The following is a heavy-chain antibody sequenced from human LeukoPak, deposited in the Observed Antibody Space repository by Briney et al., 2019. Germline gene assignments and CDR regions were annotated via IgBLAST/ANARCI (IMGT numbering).Heavy chain of an antibody. J-gene: IGHJ5*02. CDR1: GYRFTNYW. Sequence: PGESLKISCKGSGYRFTNYWIAWVRQMPGRGLEWMGIVYPFDADTRYSPSFEGQVTISADKSINTAYLQWSSLKASDTAIYYCSTLDVKDNWFDPWGQGTLVTVSS. D-gene: IGHD3-16*01. CDR3: STLDVKDNWFDP. V-gene: IGHV5-51*01. CDR2: VYPFDADT.